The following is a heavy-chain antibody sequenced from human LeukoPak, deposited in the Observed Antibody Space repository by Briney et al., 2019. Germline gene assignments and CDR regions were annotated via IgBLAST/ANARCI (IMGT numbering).Heavy chain of an antibody. D-gene: IGHD6-6*01. CDR1: GGSFSSYY. V-gene: IGHV4-59*01. Sequence: SETLSLTCTVSGGSFSSYYWNWIRQPPGKGLEWIGYIYYSGNTNYNPSLKSRVTISVDTSKKQFSLKLSSVTAADTAVYFCARGGSRLISSSDLDYWGQGTLVTVSS. CDR2: IYYSGNT. J-gene: IGHJ4*02. CDR3: ARGGSRLISSSDLDY.